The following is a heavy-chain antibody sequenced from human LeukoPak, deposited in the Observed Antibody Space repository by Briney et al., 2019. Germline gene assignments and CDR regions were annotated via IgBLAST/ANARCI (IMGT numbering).Heavy chain of an antibody. CDR2: ITSDGSTT. CDR1: GFTISRYR. CDR3: VPGSGFAY. Sequence: GGSLRLSCAAPGFTISRYRMHWVRQAPGKGLVWVSRITSDGSTTNYADSVKGRFTISRDDAKNTLYLQMNSLRVEDTAVYYCVPGSGFAYWGQGSLVTVSS. V-gene: IGHV3-74*01. D-gene: IGHD6-19*01. J-gene: IGHJ4*02.